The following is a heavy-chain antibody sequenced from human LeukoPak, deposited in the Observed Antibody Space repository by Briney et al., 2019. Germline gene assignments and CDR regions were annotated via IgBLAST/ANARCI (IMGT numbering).Heavy chain of an antibody. V-gene: IGHV1-2*02. CDR1: GYTFTGYY. D-gene: IGHD3-3*01. J-gene: IGHJ4*02. CDR3: ARRSEETRDHYYFDY. Sequence: ASVKVSCKASGYTFTGYYMHWVRQAPGQGLEWMGWINPNSGGTNYAQKLQGRVTMTTDTSTSTAYMELRSLRSDDTAVYYCARRSEETRDHYYFDYWGQGTLVTVSS. CDR2: INPNSGGT.